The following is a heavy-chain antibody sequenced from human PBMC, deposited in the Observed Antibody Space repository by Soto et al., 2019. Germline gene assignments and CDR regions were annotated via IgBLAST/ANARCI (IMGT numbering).Heavy chain of an antibody. Sequence: GGSLRLSCAASGFTFSNAWMNWVRQAPGKGLEWVGRIKSKTDGGTTDYAAPVKGRFTISRDDSKNTLYLQMNSLKTEDTAVYYCTTDSSQLLWRGFDYWGQGTLVTVSS. CDR2: IKSKTDGGTT. CDR3: TTDSSQLLWRGFDY. D-gene: IGHD2-2*01. CDR1: GFTFSNAW. V-gene: IGHV3-15*07. J-gene: IGHJ4*02.